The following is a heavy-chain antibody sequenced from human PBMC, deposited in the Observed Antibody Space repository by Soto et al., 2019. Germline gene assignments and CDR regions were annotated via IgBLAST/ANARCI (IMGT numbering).Heavy chain of an antibody. CDR2: VYYSGYP. Sequence: QVQLQESGPGLVKASETLSLTCTVSGGSMSPYYWSWIRQAPGVGLEWIAYVYYSGYPHYNPSLKSRVTIPVDSSKTQLSLQLTSVTAAATAVYYCARGLAPVGPDYWGPGALVTVSS. CDR3: ARGLAPVGPDY. J-gene: IGHJ4*02. D-gene: IGHD1-26*01. CDR1: GGSMSPYY. V-gene: IGHV4-59*01.